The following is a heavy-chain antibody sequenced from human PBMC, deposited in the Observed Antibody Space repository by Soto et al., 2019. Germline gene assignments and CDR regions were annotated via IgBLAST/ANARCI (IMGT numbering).Heavy chain of an antibody. CDR1: GFTFSDSY. J-gene: IGHJ4*02. V-gene: IGHV3-11*04. CDR3: AKEITPRSSNGWPFDS. Sequence: GGSLRLSCAASGFTFSDSYMGWIRQAPGKGLEWVSYIFSSGSTTYYADSVKGRFTISRDNSKNTLYLQMNSLRLDDTAVYYCAKEITPRSSNGWPFDSWGQGTLVTVSS. CDR2: IFSSGSTT. D-gene: IGHD6-19*01.